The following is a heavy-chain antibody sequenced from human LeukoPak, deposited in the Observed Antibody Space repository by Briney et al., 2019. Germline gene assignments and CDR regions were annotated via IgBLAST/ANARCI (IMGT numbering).Heavy chain of an antibody. J-gene: IGHJ3*02. CDR3: ASDYGDHQGPYAFDI. CDR2: ISYDGRNK. CDR1: GFTFSRYA. Sequence: PGRSLSLSCAASGFTFSRYAMHWVRQAPGKGLEWVAMISYDGRNKYYADSVKGRFTISRDNSKNTLFLQMNSLRAEDTAVYYCASDYGDHQGPYAFDIWGQGTMVTVSS. V-gene: IGHV3-30*03. D-gene: IGHD4-17*01.